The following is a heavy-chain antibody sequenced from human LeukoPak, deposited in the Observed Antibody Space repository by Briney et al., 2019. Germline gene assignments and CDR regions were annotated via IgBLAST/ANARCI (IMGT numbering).Heavy chain of an antibody. J-gene: IGHJ4*02. V-gene: IGHV6-1*01. CDR2: TYYMAKWFN. CDR1: GDSFTSNSAA. Sequence: SQTLSLTCAISGDSFTSNSAAWNWNRQSPSRGLEWLGRTYYMAKWFNEYAGSGISRIGINADTSKIQISLQLNSVTPEDTAVYYCATGVNYAFGYWGQGALVTVSS. D-gene: IGHD3-16*01. CDR3: ATGVNYAFGY.